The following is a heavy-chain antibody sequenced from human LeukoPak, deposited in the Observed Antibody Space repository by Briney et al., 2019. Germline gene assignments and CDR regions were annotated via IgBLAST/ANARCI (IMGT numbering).Heavy chain of an antibody. D-gene: IGHD2-2*01. J-gene: IGHJ4*02. V-gene: IGHV1-2*02. CDR3: AGRYCSSTSCYSAPFDY. Sequence: GASVKVSCKASGYTFTGYYMHWVRQAPGQGLEWMGWINPNSGGTNYAQKFQGRVTMTRDTSISTACMELSGLRSDDAAVYYCAGRYCSSTSCYSAPFDYWGEGTLVTVSS. CDR2: INPNSGGT. CDR1: GYTFTGYY.